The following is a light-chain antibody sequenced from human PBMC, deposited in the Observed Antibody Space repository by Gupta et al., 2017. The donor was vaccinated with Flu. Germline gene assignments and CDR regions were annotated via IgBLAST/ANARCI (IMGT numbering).Light chain of an antibody. J-gene: IGLJ2*01. CDR1: SSDVWSFNL. Sequence: QSSLTQPASASWSPGQSITISCTGTSSDVWSFNLVSWYQQHPGKAPKLLIYGGDNRPSWVSVRFSGSKSGNTASLTISGLQAEDEADYYCCSYAGGRTLVFGGGTKLTVL. CDR2: GGD. V-gene: IGLV2-23*01. CDR3: CSYAGGRTLV.